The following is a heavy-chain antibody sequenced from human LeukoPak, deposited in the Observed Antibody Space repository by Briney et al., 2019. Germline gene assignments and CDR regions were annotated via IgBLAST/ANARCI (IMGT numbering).Heavy chain of an antibody. V-gene: IGHV1-2*04. CDR2: INPNSGGT. CDR3: ARGGITGTTRGPTRLNDAFDI. Sequence: GASVTVSCKASGYTFTVYYMHWVRQAPGQGLEWMGWINPNSGGTNYAQKFQGWVTMTRDTSISTAYMELSRLRSDDTAVYYCARGGITGTTRGPTRLNDAFDIWGQGTMVTVSS. D-gene: IGHD1-20*01. CDR1: GYTFTVYY. J-gene: IGHJ3*02.